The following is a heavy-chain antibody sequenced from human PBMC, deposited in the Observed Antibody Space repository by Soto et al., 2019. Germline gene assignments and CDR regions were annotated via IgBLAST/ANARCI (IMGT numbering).Heavy chain of an antibody. D-gene: IGHD6-6*01. CDR2: ISYDGSNK. CDR1: GFTFSSYG. J-gene: IGHJ6*02. V-gene: IGHV3-30*18. CDR3: AKGVVAARRNYYYGMDV. Sequence: GGSLRLCCAASGFTFSSYGMHWVRQAPGKGLEWVAVISYDGSNKYYADSVKGRFTISRDSSKNTLYLQMNSLRAEDTAVYYCAKGVVAARRNYYYGMDVWGQGTTVTVSS.